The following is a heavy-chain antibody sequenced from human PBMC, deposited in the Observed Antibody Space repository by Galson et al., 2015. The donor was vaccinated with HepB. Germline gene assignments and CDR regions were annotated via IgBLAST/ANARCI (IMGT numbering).Heavy chain of an antibody. V-gene: IGHV3-21*01. D-gene: IGHD4-11*01. Sequence: SLRLSCAASGFTFSTYSMNWVRQAPGKGLEWVSSISGNSNYIYTADSVKGQFTISRDNAKKSLYLQMDSLRAEDTASYYCARNLYSGADYSVDYWGQGTLVTVSS. CDR1: GFTFSTYS. CDR2: ISGNSNYI. J-gene: IGHJ4*02. CDR3: ARNLYSGADYSVDY.